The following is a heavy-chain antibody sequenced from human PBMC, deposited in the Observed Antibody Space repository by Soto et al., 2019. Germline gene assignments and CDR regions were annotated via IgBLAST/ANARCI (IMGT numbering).Heavy chain of an antibody. CDR2: IYYSGST. CDR3: NLGQRLVPSYYYGMDV. D-gene: IGHD6-13*01. Sequence: PSETLSLTCTVSGGSISSSSYYWGWIRQPPGKGLEWIGSIYYSGSTYYNPSLKSRVTISVDTSKNQFSMKLGSVTAADTAVYYCNLGQRLVPSYYYGMDVWGQGTTVTVSS. CDR1: GGSISSSSYY. V-gene: IGHV4-39*01. J-gene: IGHJ6*02.